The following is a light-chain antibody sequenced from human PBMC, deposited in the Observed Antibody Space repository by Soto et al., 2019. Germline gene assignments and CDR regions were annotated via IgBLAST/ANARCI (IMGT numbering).Light chain of an antibody. CDR2: GAS. J-gene: IGKJ1*01. CDR1: QGISSN. Sequence: DIKMTQSPSSVSASVGDRVTITCRSSQGISSNLAWYQQKPGRAHKLLIFGASTLQSGVPSRFSGSGSGTDFTLTISSLQPEDFATYFCQKLKAYPTWTFGQGTKVDIK. CDR3: QKLKAYPTWT. V-gene: IGKV1-9*01.